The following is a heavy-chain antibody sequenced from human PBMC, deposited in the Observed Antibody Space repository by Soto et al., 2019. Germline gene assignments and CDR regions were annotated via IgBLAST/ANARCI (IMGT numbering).Heavy chain of an antibody. CDR1: GFTFSSYA. CDR3: AKRSTFRQLPHYYYGMDV. J-gene: IGHJ6*02. CDR2: ISGSGGST. D-gene: IGHD2-2*01. Sequence: EVQLLESGGGLVQPGGSLRLSCAASGFTFSSYAMSWVRQAPGKGLEWVSAISGSGGSTYYADSVKGRFTISRDNSKNTLYLQMNSVRAEDTAVYYCAKRSTFRQLPHYYYGMDVWGQGTTVTVSS. V-gene: IGHV3-23*01.